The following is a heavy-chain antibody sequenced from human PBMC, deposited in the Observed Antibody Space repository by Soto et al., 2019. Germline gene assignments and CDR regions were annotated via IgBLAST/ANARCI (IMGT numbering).Heavy chain of an antibody. CDR1: GYTFTIYG. CDR3: ARDGLYNGNYALLVRYNWFDP. V-gene: IGHV1-18*01. D-gene: IGHD1-7*01. Sequence: QVQLVQSGAEVKKPGASVKVSCKASGYTFTIYGISWVRQAPGQGLEWMGWISAYNGNTNYSQKLQGRVTMTTDTSTSTAYMELSSLRSDDTAVYYCARDGLYNGNYALLVRYNWFDPWGQGTLVTVSS. J-gene: IGHJ5*02. CDR2: ISAYNGNT.